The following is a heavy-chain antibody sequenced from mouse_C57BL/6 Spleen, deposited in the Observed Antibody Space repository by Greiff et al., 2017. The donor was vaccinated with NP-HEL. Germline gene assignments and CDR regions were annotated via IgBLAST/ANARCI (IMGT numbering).Heavy chain of an antibody. CDR1: GYTFTSYW. Sequence: QVQLQQPGAELVMPGASVKLSCKASGYTFTSYWMHWVKQRPGQGLEWIGEIDPSDSYTNYNQKFKGKSTLTVDKSSSTAYMQLSSLTSEDSAVYDCARRSGSSHWYFDVWGTGTTVTVSS. D-gene: IGHD1-1*01. J-gene: IGHJ1*03. V-gene: IGHV1-69*01. CDR2: IDPSDSYT. CDR3: ARRSGSSHWYFDV.